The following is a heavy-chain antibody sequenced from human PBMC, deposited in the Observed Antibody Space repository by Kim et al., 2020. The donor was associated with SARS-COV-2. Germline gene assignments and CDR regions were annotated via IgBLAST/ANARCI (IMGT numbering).Heavy chain of an antibody. Sequence: SETLSLTCTVSGGSISSSSYYWGWIRQPPGKGLEWIGSIYYSGSTYYNPSLKSRVTISVDTSKNQFSLKLSSVTAADTAVYYCARRGTVKAKDYWGQGTLVTVSS. D-gene: IGHD4-17*01. CDR3: ARRGTVKAKDY. J-gene: IGHJ4*02. CDR1: GGSISSSSYY. V-gene: IGHV4-39*01. CDR2: IYYSGST.